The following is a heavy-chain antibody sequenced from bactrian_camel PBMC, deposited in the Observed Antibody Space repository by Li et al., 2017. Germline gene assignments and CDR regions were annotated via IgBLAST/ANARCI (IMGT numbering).Heavy chain of an antibody. CDR2: INSDGGNT. CDR3: AARAGWRFWCSLAATSGYNY. J-gene: IGHJ4*01. D-gene: IGHD7*01. Sequence: HVQLVESGGALVQPGGSLTLSRSTSGFNFSAYYMTWIRQAPGKGLEWVAGINSDGGNTYYADSVKGRFTISRDNAKNTLYLQMSSLEPEDTAMYYCAARAGWRFWCSLAATSGYNYRGQGTQVTVS. CDR1: GFNFSAYY. V-gene: IGHV3S6*01.